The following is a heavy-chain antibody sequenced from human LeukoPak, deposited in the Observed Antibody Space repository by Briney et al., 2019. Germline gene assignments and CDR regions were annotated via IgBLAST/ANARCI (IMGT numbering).Heavy chain of an antibody. Sequence: ASVKVSCKASGYTFTGYYMHWVRQAPGQGLEWMGWINPNSGGTNYAQKFQGRVTMTTDTSTSTAYMELRSLRSDDTAVYYCAREKAYYDILTGYYISHDAFDIWGQGTMVTVSS. CDR3: AREKAYYDILTGYYISHDAFDI. D-gene: IGHD3-9*01. CDR1: GYTFTGYY. V-gene: IGHV1-2*02. J-gene: IGHJ3*02. CDR2: INPNSGGT.